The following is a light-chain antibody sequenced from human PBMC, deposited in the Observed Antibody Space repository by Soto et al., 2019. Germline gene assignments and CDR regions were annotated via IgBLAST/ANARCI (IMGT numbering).Light chain of an antibody. CDR3: HHFGNSPET. Sequence: EVVLTQSPGTLSLSPGERATLSCRASQSVADSYLAWYQQKPGRAPRLLFYGATRRATGIPDRFSGSGSEPDFTLTISTLEPDDFAVYYCHHFGNSPETFGQGTKVE. J-gene: IGKJ1*01. CDR1: QSVADSY. V-gene: IGKV3-20*01. CDR2: GAT.